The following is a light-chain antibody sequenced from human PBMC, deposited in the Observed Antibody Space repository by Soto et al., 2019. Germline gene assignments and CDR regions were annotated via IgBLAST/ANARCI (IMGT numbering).Light chain of an antibody. V-gene: IGKV1-12*01. J-gene: IGKJ1*01. Sequence: DIQMTQSPSSVSSSIGDRVTITCRASQDIGRRLAWLQQKPGKAPRLLTQTVSTLQVGVPSRFSGSGSGTEFTLTLPRLDPEDVATYDCLKVANSPRTFGQGTTVDLK. CDR2: TVS. CDR1: QDIGRR. CDR3: LKVANSPRT.